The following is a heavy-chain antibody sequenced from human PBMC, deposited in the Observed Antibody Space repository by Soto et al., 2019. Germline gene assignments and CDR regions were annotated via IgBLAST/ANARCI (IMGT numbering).Heavy chain of an antibody. CDR3: ARDSPRILSYYGMDV. CDR1: GGSISSGGYY. Sequence: SETLSLTCTVSGGSISSGGYYWSWIRQHPGKGLEWIGYIYYSGSTYYNPSLKSRVTISVDTSKNQFSLKLSSVTAADTAVYYCARDSPRILSYYGMDVWGQGTTVTVS. J-gene: IGHJ6*02. V-gene: IGHV4-31*03. CDR2: IYYSGST. D-gene: IGHD3-9*01.